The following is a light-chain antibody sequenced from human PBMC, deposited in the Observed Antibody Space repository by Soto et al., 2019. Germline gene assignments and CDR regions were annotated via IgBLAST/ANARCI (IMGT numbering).Light chain of an antibody. CDR3: LQTNSYQYT. J-gene: IGKJ2*01. CDR1: QGISNS. Sequence: DIQMTQSPSAMSSSVGDRVTITCRASQGISNSLAWFQQKAGKFPKRLIYATSSLQSGVTSRFSGSGSGTKFTLTISSLQPEDFATYYCLQTNSYQYTFGQGTMLEIK. V-gene: IGKV1-17*03. CDR2: ATS.